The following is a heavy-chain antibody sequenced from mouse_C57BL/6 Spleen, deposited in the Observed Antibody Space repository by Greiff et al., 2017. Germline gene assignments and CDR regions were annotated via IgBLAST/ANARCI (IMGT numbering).Heavy chain of an antibody. V-gene: IGHV1-15*01. CDR1: GYTFTDYE. J-gene: IGHJ2*01. D-gene: IGHD4-1*01. CDR3: TRWGANWVFDY. Sequence: QVQLQQSGAELVRPGASVTLSCKASGYTFTDYEMHWVKQTPVHGLEWIGAIDPETGGTAYNQKFQGKAILTADKSSSTAYMELRSLTSEDSAVYYCTRWGANWVFDYWGQGTTLTVSS. CDR2: IDPETGGT.